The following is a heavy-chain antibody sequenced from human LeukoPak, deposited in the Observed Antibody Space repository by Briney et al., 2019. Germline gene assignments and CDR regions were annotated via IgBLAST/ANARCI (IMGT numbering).Heavy chain of an antibody. CDR2: ISYSGST. CDR1: GGSISSYY. V-gene: IGHV4-59*01. D-gene: IGHD3-10*01. J-gene: IGHJ6*02. CDR3: AREAVAGGSGSNYYYYGVDV. Sequence: SETLSLTCTVSGGSISSYYWSWIRQPPGQGLEWIGYISYSGSTNYNPSLKSRVTISVDTSKNHFSLKLCSVTAADTAVYYCAREAVAGGSGSNYYYYGVDVWGQGTTVTVSS.